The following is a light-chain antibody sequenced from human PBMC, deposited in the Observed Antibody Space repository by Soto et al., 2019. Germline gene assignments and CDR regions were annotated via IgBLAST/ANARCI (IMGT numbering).Light chain of an antibody. J-gene: IGKJ2*01. CDR3: LQDYNYHRA. Sequence: AIQMTQSPSSLSASVGDRVTITCRSSQDIRTELGWYQQRPGEAPNLLIYGASTLQNVVPSRFSGSGSGTDFFLTISSLQVEDVATYFCLQDYNYHRAFGQGTKLQIK. CDR2: GAS. V-gene: IGKV1-6*01. CDR1: QDIRTE.